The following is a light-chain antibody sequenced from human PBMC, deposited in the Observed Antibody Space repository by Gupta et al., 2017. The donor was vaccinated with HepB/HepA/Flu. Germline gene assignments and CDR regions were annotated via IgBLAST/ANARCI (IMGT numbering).Light chain of an antibody. CDR2: DNY. CDR3: QSYDKSLIAYV. Sequence: QSVLTQPPSVSGAPGQRVTISCTWDSFNIGANHAVHWYQQVPGKAPKLHIYDNYNRPSGVPDRFSGSRSGTSASLAITGLQAEDEADYYCQSYDKSLIAYVFGTGTTVTVL. J-gene: IGLJ1*01. V-gene: IGLV1-40*01. CDR1: SFNIGANHA.